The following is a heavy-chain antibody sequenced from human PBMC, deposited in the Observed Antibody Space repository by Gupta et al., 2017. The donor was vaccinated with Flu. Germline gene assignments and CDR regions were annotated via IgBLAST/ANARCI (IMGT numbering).Heavy chain of an antibody. J-gene: IGHJ4*02. CDR1: GYTLTELS. Sequence: QVQLVQSGAEVKKPGASVKVSCKVSGYTLTELSMHWVRQAPGKGLEWMGGFDPEDGETIYAQKFQGRVTMTEDTSTDTAYMELSSLRSEDTAVYYCATLAPSIITILSKGPRPFDYWGQGTLVTVSS. CDR3: ATLAPSIITILSKGPRPFDY. D-gene: IGHD3-3*01. V-gene: IGHV1-24*01. CDR2: FDPEDGET.